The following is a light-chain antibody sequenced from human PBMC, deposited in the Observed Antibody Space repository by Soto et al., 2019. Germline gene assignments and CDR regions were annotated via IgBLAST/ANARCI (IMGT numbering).Light chain of an antibody. Sequence: EIVLTQSPVTLSLSPGERATLSCRASQSVSSYLAWYRQNPGQPPRLLIYDASNRATGIPARFSGSGSGTDFTLTISSLEPEVFAVYYCQQRSNWPVTFGQGTRLDIK. CDR2: DAS. CDR1: QSVSSY. J-gene: IGKJ5*01. V-gene: IGKV3-11*01. CDR3: QQRSNWPVT.